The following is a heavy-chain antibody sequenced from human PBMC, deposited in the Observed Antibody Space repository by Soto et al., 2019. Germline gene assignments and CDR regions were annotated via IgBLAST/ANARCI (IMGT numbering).Heavy chain of an antibody. V-gene: IGHV3-23*01. CDR2: ISGSGGST. J-gene: IGHJ6*02. CDR1: GFTFSSYA. CDR3: GTSAELRRASPPDNQYDVDV. Sequence: GGFLRLSCAASGFTFSSYAMSWVRQAPGKGLEWVSAISGSGGSTYYADSVKGRFTISRDNSKNTLYLQMDSLTTEDTAVYFCGTSAELRRASPPDNQYDVDVWGPGTTVTVSS. D-gene: IGHD1-26*01.